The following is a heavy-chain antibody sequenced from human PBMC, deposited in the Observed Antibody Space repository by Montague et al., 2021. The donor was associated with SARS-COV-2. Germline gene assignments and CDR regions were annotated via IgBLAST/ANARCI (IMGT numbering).Heavy chain of an antibody. CDR3: ATIPLHYYDSSRYFDY. V-gene: IGHV1-24*01. CDR2: FDPEDAET. J-gene: IGHJ4*02. Sequence: SVKVSCKVSGYTLTELSMHWVRQAPGKGLEWMGGFDPEDAETIYAQKFQGRVTVTEDTSTDTAYMELSSLRSEDTAVYYCATIPLHYYDSSRYFDYWGQGTLVTVSS. CDR1: GYTLTELS. D-gene: IGHD3-22*01.